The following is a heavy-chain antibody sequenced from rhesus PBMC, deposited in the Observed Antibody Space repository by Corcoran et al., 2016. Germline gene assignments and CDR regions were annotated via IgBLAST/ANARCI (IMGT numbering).Heavy chain of an antibody. D-gene: IGHD4-17*01. Sequence: QLQLQESGPGLVKPSETLSVTCAVSGGSISSSYWSWIRQAPGKGLEWIGYIYGSGSRTNYNPSLKSRVTLSVDTSKNQLSLKLSSVTAADTAVYYCARAPTGNLDFDYWGQGVLVTVSS. CDR2: IYGSGSRT. CDR3: ARAPTGNLDFDY. V-gene: IGHV4-169*01. CDR1: GGSISSSY. J-gene: IGHJ4*01.